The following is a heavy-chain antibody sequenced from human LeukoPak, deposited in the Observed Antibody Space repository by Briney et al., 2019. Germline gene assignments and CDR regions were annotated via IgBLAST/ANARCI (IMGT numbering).Heavy chain of an antibody. CDR1: GFTFSSYP. V-gene: IGHV3-23*01. J-gene: IGHJ4*02. D-gene: IGHD1-1*01. CDR3: ATTKSARRYFDY. CDR2: ISNSGSNT. Sequence: GGSLTLSCTGSGFTFSSYPLSWVRQAPGKGLEWVSAISNSGSNTYYGDSVRGRFTISRDKPKNTLYLQMNTLRAEDTAVYYCATTKSARRYFDYWGQGTLVTVSS.